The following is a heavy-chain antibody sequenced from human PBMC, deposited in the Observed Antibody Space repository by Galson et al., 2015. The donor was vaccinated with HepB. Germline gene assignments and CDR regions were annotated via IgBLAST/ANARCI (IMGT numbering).Heavy chain of an antibody. J-gene: IGHJ4*02. CDR2: INPSGGST. D-gene: IGHD3-10*01. Sequence: SVKVSCKASGYTFTSYYMHWVRQAPGQGLEWMGIINPSGGSTSYAQKFQGRVTMTRDTSTSTVYMELSSLRSEDTAVYYCARDPLGRYYGSGIGHYYFDYWGQGTLVTVSS. CDR3: ARDPLGRYYGSGIGHYYFDY. CDR1: GYTFTSYY. V-gene: IGHV1-46*01.